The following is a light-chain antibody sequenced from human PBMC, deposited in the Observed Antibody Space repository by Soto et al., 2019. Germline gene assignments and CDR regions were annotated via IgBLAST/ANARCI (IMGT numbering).Light chain of an antibody. V-gene: IGLV2-14*01. J-gene: IGLJ2*01. CDR2: GVS. Sequence: QPVSVSGSPGQSITISCTGTSSDVGGSNHVSWYQQHPGKAPKLMIYGVSNRPSGISNRVSGSKSGNTASLTISGLQAEDEADYYCSSYTSTTLVFGGGTQLTVL. CDR3: SSYTSTTLV. CDR1: SSDVGGSNH.